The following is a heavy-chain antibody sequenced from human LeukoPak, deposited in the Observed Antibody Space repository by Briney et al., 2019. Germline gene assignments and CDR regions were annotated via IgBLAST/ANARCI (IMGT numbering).Heavy chain of an antibody. J-gene: IGHJ4*02. CDR3: TTANRLTRDSSGYYPDS. Sequence: GPVKVSCNVSGYXLTELSTHWVRQAPGKGLEWRGGFNPEDGEAIYAQTFQGRVTMTEDTSTDTAYMELSSLRSEDTAVYYCTTANRLTRDSSGYYPDSWGQGTLVTVSS. D-gene: IGHD3-22*01. CDR1: GYXLTELS. V-gene: IGHV1-24*01. CDR2: FNPEDGEA.